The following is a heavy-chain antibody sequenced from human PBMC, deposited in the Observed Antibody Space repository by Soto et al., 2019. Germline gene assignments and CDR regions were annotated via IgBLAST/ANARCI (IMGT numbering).Heavy chain of an antibody. Sequence: PSGTLSLTCTASGASIKPGSRNAYFWSWRRQSPGQGVEWIVYLDARGSTNSSPSLMRRVSVSIDTSKTEVALKLSSVTGADTAVHYCARPNSGYVAFDLWGHGTIVTV. CDR2: LDARGST. V-gene: IGHV4-61*08. J-gene: IGHJ3*01. D-gene: IGHD5-12*01. CDR3: ARPNSGYVAFDL. CDR1: GASIKPGSRNAYF.